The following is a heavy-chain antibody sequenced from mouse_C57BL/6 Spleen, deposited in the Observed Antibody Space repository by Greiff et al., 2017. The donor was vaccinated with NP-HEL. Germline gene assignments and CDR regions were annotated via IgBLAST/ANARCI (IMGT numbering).Heavy chain of an antibody. CDR2: INPSTGGT. CDR1: GYSFTGYY. CDR3: ARGVYGYAMDY. J-gene: IGHJ4*01. Sequence: VHVKQSGPELVKPGASVKISCKASGYSFTGYYMNWVKQSPEKSLEWIGEINPSTGGTTYNQKFKAKATLTVDKSSSTAYMQLKSLTSEDSAVYYCARGVYGYAMDYWGQGTSVTVSS. V-gene: IGHV1-42*01. D-gene: IGHD2-10*02.